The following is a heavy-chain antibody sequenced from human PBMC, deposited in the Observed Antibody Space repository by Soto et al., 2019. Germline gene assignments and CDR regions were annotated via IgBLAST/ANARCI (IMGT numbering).Heavy chain of an antibody. V-gene: IGHV3-15*05. CDR3: STALRRDSALGAY. CDR1: GFPFIDAW. Sequence: GWSLRLSCAASGFPFIDAWMTLVRQAPGKGLQWIGRIRNNADGGTADLAAPVRGRFSISRDDSKDTLYLHMNSLEIHDTAVYFCSTALRRDSALGAYWGEGTLVTVSS. J-gene: IGHJ4*02. D-gene: IGHD3-16*01. CDR2: IRNNADGGTA.